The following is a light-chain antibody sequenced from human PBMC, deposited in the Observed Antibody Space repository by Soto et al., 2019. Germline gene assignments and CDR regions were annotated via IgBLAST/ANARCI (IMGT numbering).Light chain of an antibody. CDR1: QSLLHSTGYNY. CDR2: LGS. Sequence: IVMTPSPLSLPVTPGEPASITCRSSQSLLHSTGYNYLDWYLQNLWQALQLLIYLGSNRASVVLDRFSGSGLGIDFTLKIIRLEAEDVGVYYCMQALQTPFTFGPGTKVDIK. CDR3: MQALQTPFT. V-gene: IGKV2-28*01. J-gene: IGKJ3*01.